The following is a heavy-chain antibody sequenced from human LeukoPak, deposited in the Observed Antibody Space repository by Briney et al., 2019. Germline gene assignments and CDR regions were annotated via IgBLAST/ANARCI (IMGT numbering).Heavy chain of an antibody. V-gene: IGHV3-48*03. CDR2: ISSSGAAS. CDR3: ETQLILLSSFP. CDR1: GFTFINYE. J-gene: IGHJ5*02. Sequence: GGSLRLSCAASGFTFINYEMNWVRQAPGKGLEWVSYISSSGAASYYADSVKGRFSISIDNAKNSLLLQMNSLRAEDTALYYCETQLILLSSFPWGQGTLVTVSS. D-gene: IGHD3-10*01.